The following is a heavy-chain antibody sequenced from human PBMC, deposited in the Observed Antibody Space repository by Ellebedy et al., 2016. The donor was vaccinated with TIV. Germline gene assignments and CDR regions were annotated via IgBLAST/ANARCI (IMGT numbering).Heavy chain of an antibody. CDR2: ISGSDGST. J-gene: IGHJ4*02. D-gene: IGHD3-3*01. V-gene: IGHV3-23*01. Sequence: GGSLRLXCAASGFTFSSSAMSWVRQAPGKGLEWVSVISGSDGSTHYGDSVKGRFTISRDNSKNTLYLQMHSLRAEDTALYYCARAEGLGVVSPYSDYWGQGTLVTVSS. CDR3: ARAEGLGVVSPYSDY. CDR1: GFTFSSSA.